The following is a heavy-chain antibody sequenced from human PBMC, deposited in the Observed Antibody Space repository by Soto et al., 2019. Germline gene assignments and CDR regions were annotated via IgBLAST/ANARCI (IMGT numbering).Heavy chain of an antibody. V-gene: IGHV4-34*01. CDR1: GGSFSGYY. CDR2: INHSGST. Sequence: QVQLQQWGAGLLKPSETLSLTCAVYGGSFSGYYWSWIRQPPGKGLEWIGEINHSGSTNYNPSLKSRVTISVDTSKNKFSLKLSSVTAADTAVYYCARWKGSSSGLRYFDYWGQGTLVTVSS. CDR3: ARWKGSSSGLRYFDY. D-gene: IGHD6-6*01. J-gene: IGHJ4*02.